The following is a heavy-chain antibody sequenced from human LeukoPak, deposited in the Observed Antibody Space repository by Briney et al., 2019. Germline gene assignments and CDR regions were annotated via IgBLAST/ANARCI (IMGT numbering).Heavy chain of an antibody. CDR2: ISSSSSTI. Sequence: GGSLRLSCVASGFTFSSHSMNWVRQAPGKGLEWVSYISSSSSTIYYADSVKGRFTISRDNAKNSLYLQMNSLRDEDTAVYYCARDLVVAATGDVDYWGQGTLVTVSS. V-gene: IGHV3-48*02. CDR3: ARDLVVAATGDVDY. J-gene: IGHJ4*02. CDR1: GFTFSSHS. D-gene: IGHD2-15*01.